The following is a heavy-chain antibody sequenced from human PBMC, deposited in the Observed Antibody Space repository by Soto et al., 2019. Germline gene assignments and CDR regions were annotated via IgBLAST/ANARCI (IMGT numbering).Heavy chain of an antibody. Sequence: QVQLVESGGGVVQPGRSLRLSCAASGFSVSRSAMHWVRQAPGTGLEWVAVISHDGRSEYYADSVKGRFTISRDNSKNTLYLQMITLRAEDTAVYSCARAGSGYYASHYFDYWGQGTLVTVSS. J-gene: IGHJ4*02. V-gene: IGHV3-30*04. CDR2: ISHDGRSE. D-gene: IGHD3-22*01. CDR1: GFSVSRSA. CDR3: ARAGSGYYASHYFDY.